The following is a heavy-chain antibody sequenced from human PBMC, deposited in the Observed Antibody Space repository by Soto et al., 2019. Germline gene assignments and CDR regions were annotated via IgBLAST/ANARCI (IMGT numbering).Heavy chain of an antibody. CDR3: AREGNLGRWIQPLDS. Sequence: SETLCLTCTVSGGSIGSSSYYWGWIRQPPGKGLEWIGNIHYNGNTKYSPSLKSRVTMSVDTSKNHFSLKLISVTTADTAVYFCAREGNLGRWIQPLDSWGQGTLVTAPQ. CDR2: IHYNGNT. D-gene: IGHD2-2*03. V-gene: IGHV4-61*03. CDR1: GGSIGSSSYY. J-gene: IGHJ4*02.